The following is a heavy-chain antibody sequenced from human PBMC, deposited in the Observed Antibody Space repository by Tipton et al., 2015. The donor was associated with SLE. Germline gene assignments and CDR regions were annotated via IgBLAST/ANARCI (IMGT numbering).Heavy chain of an antibody. V-gene: IGHV4-59*01. CDR2: IYYSGST. J-gene: IGHJ5*02. CDR3: ARQWKKLVRGWFDP. Sequence: TLSLTCTVSGGSISSYYWSWIRQPPGKGLEWIGYIYYSGSTNYNPSLKSRVTISVDTSKNQFSLKLSSVTAADTAVYYCARQWKKLVRGWFDPWGQGTLVTVSS. D-gene: IGHD6-13*01. CDR1: GGSISSYY.